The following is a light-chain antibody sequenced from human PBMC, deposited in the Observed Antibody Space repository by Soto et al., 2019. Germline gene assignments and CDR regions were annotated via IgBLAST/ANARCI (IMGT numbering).Light chain of an antibody. CDR3: QQYYSSPYT. CDR2: WAS. V-gene: IGKV4-1*01. J-gene: IGKJ2*01. CDR1: QSVLYSSNNKNY. Sequence: DIVMTQSPDSLAVSLGERATFNCKSSQSVLYSSNNKNYLAWYQRKPGQPPKLLIYWASTRESGVPDRFSGSGSGTDFTLTISSLQAEDVAVYYCQQYYSSPYTFGQGTKLEIK.